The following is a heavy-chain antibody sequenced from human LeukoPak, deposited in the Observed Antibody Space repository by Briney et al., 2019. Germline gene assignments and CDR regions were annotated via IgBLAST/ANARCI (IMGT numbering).Heavy chain of an antibody. CDR3: ARDSDGGYNHYFDY. CDR2: IYSGDNA. Sequence: TGDSLRLSCAASGFTVSSNYMSWVRQSPGKGLEWVSVIYSGDNAYYAAPVKGRFTISRDNSKNTLYLQMNSLRADDTAMYYCARDSDGGYNHYFDYWGQGTLVTVSS. V-gene: IGHV3-53*01. D-gene: IGHD5-24*01. CDR1: GFTVSSNY. J-gene: IGHJ4*02.